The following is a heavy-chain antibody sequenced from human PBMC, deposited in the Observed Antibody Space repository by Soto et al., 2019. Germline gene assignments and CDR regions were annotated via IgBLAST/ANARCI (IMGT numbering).Heavy chain of an antibody. D-gene: IGHD2-2*01. J-gene: IGHJ6*02. V-gene: IGHV1-3*01. CDR2: INADNGNT. CDR3: ARECSSTSCYDYYYYGMDV. Sequence: ASVKVSCKDSGYTFTSYAMHWGRPTPGQKLKWMGWINADNGNTNYAQKLQGRVTMTTDTSTSTAYMELRSLRSDDTAVYYCARECSSTSCYDYYYYGMDVWGQGTTVTVSS. CDR1: GYTFTSYA.